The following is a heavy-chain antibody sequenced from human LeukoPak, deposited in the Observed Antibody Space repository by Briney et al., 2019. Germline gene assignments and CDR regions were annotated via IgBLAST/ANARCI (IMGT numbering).Heavy chain of an antibody. D-gene: IGHD3-10*01. CDR1: GFTFSSYS. J-gene: IGHJ4*02. CDR2: ISSSSSYI. CDR3: ARAHYGSGSYPDY. Sequence: GGSLRLSCAASGFTFSSYSMNWVRQAPGKGLKWVSSISSSSSYIYYADSVKGRFTISRDNAKNSLYLQMNSLRAEDTAVYYCARAHYGSGSYPDYWGQGTLVTVSS. V-gene: IGHV3-21*01.